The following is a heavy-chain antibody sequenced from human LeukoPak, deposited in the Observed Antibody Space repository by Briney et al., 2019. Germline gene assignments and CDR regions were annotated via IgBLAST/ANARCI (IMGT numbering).Heavy chain of an antibody. CDR1: GFTVSKDY. CDR2: IYGTGTT. Sequence: GGSLRLSCAGSGFTVSKDYMTWDRQAPGKGLECVSAIYGTGTTYYADSVKGRFTISRDSSSNTLHLQMNSLRAEDTAVHYCAREARYYDILTGHHNYSGVDVWGHGTTVIVSS. D-gene: IGHD3-9*01. CDR3: AREARYYDILTGHHNYSGVDV. V-gene: IGHV3-66*01. J-gene: IGHJ6*02.